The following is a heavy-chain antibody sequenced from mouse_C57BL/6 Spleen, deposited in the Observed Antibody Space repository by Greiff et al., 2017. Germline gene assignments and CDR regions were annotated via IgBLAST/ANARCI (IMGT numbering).Heavy chain of an antibody. CDR1: GYTFTSYW. V-gene: IGHV1-55*01. Sequence: QVQLQQPGAELVKPGASVKMSCKASGYTFTSYWITWVKQRPGQGLEWIGDIYPGSGSTNYNEKVKSKATLTVDTSSSTAYLQLSSLTSEDSAVYYCARSFYDCYYVSYWYFDVWGTGTTVTVSS. J-gene: IGHJ1*03. D-gene: IGHD2-3*01. CDR3: ARSFYDCYYVSYWYFDV. CDR2: IYPGSGST.